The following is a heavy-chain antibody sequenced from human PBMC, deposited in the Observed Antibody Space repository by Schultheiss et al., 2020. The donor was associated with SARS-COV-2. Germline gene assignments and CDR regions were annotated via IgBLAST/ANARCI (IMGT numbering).Heavy chain of an antibody. D-gene: IGHD1-7*01. J-gene: IGHJ4*02. Sequence: SETLSLTCTVSGGSISSYYWSWIRQPPGKGLEWIGYIYYSGSTNYNPSLKSRVTMSVDTSKNQFSLKLSSVTAADTAVYYCARHGGLELPFDYWGQGTLVTVSS. CDR2: IYYSGST. CDR1: GGSISSYY. CDR3: ARHGGLELPFDY. V-gene: IGHV4-59*08.